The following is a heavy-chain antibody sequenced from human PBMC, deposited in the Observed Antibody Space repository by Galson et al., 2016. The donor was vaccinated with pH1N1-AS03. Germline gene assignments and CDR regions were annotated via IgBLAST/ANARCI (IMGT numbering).Heavy chain of an antibody. Sequence: SETLSLTCTVSGGSLSSYYWSWIRQSPGRGLEWIGNIYYTGNIIYTPSLKSRVTMSVDTSKNQFSLQVTSVTAADTAVYYCARDRLTGIGEGWDYGMDVWGQGTTVTVSS. J-gene: IGHJ6*02. V-gene: IGHV4-59*01. CDR3: ARDRLTGIGEGWDYGMDV. D-gene: IGHD2-21*01. CDR2: IYYTGNI. CDR1: GGSLSSYY.